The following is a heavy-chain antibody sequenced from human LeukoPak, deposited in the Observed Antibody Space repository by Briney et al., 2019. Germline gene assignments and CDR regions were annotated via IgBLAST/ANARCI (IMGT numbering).Heavy chain of an antibody. CDR2: IYHSGSS. V-gene: IGHV4-4*02. Sequence: PGGSLRLSCAASGFTFSSYSMNWVRQAPGKGLEWIGEIYHSGSSNYNPSLKSRATISVDTSKNQFSLKVTSVTAADTAVYYCTREGRNSVANYQAFDIWGQGTMVTVSS. D-gene: IGHD4/OR15-4a*01. J-gene: IGHJ3*02. CDR1: GFTFSSYSM. CDR3: TREGRNSVANYQAFDI.